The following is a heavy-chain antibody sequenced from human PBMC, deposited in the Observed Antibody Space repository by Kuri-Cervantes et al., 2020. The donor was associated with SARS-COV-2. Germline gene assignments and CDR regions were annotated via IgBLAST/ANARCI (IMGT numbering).Heavy chain of an antibody. V-gene: IGHV4-59*01. CDR3: ARDHGSFRITAAGIDAFDI. CDR2: VHYSGTT. J-gene: IGHJ3*02. D-gene: IGHD6-13*01. CDR1: GDSISSTY. Sequence: SETLSLTCDVSGDSISSTYWSWIRQPPGRGLEWIGFVHYSGTTSYSPSLKSRVTISVDTSKNQFSLKLSSVTAADTAVYYCARDHGSFRITAAGIDAFDIWSQGTMVTVSS.